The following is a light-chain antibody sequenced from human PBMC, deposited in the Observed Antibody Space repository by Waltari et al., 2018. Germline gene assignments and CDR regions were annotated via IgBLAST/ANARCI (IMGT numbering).Light chain of an antibody. CDR1: DIGYKR. CDR3: QVWDTSSDHMV. V-gene: IGLV3-21*02. Sequence: SYVLTQAPSVSVAPGQTARTPCRGSDIGYKRGHGYQQKPGQAPVVVVYDDGDRPSRIPERFSGSNSANTATLTISRVEAGDEADYYCQVWDTSSDHMVFGGGTKLTVL. J-gene: IGLJ3*02. CDR2: DDG.